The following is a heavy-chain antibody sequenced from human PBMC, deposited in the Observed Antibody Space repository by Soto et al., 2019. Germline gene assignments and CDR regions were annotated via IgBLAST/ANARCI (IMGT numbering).Heavy chain of an antibody. Sequence: QVQLQESGPGLVKPSETLSLTCAVSGYSISSGYYWGWIRQPPGKGLEWIGSIYHSGSTYYNPSLKSRVTISVDTSKNQFSLKLSSVTAADTAVYYCARTVVAAHNWFDPWGQGTLVTVSS. CDR1: GYSISSGYY. D-gene: IGHD2-15*01. CDR2: IYHSGST. CDR3: ARTVVAAHNWFDP. J-gene: IGHJ5*02. V-gene: IGHV4-38-2*01.